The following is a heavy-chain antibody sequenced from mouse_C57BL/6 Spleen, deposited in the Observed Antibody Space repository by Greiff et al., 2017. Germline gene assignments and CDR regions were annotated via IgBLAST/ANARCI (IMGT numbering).Heavy chain of an antibody. Sequence: QVQLQQPGAELVKPGASVTLSCKASGYTFTSYWMHWVKQRPGRGLAWIGRIDPNSGGTKYNEKFKLKATLTVDKPSSTAYMQLSSLTSEDSAVYCCAWGYASLFAYWGQGALVTVSA. CDR2: IDPNSGGT. J-gene: IGHJ3*01. CDR3: AWGYASLFAY. D-gene: IGHD2-2*01. CDR1: GYTFTSYW. V-gene: IGHV1-72*01.